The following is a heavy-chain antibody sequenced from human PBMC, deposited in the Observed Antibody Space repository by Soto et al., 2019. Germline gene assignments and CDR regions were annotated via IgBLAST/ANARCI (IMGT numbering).Heavy chain of an antibody. D-gene: IGHD3-16*01. J-gene: IGHJ4*02. V-gene: IGHV4-34*01. CDR1: GGSFSGYY. CDR2: INHSGST. CDR3: ASTTLASLGYFDY. Sequence: SETLSLTCAVYGGSFSGYYWSWIRQPPGKGLEWIGEINHSGSTNYNPSLKSRVTISVDTSKNQFSLKLSSVTAADTAVYYCASTTLASLGYFDYWGQGTLVTVSS.